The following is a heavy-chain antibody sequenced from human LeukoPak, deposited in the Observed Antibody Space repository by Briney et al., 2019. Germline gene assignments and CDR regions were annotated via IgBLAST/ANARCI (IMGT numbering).Heavy chain of an antibody. J-gene: IGHJ4*02. CDR3: ARAVSGYDFWSGYSAYFDY. CDR2: IYYSGST. CDR1: GGSISSSSYY. Sequence: PSETLSLTCTVSGGSISSSSYYWGWIRQPPGKGLEWIGSIYYSGSTYYNPSLKSRVTISVDTSKNQFPLKLSSVTAADTAVYYCARAVSGYDFWSGYSAYFDYWGQGTLVTVSS. D-gene: IGHD3-3*01. V-gene: IGHV4-39*01.